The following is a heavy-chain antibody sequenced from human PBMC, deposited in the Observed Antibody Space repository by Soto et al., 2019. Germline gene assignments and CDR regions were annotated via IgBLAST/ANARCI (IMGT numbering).Heavy chain of an antibody. CDR1: GFTLTNVW. V-gene: IGHV3-23*01. Sequence: PGGSLRLSCAVSGFTLTNVWMNWVRQAPGKGPEWVSAISGIDGTTYYADSVKGRFIISRDNSKNTIYLQMGSLRAEDTAVYYCVRDDVGVGIDYWGLGTLVTVSS. D-gene: IGHD1-26*01. CDR2: ISGIDGTT. J-gene: IGHJ4*02. CDR3: VRDDVGVGIDY.